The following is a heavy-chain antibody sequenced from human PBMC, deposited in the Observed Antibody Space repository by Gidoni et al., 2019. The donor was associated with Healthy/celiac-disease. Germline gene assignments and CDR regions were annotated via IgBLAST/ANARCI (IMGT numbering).Heavy chain of an antibody. V-gene: IGHV3-9*01. CDR2: ISCKSCRI. CDR1: GLTFHHYA. Sequence: EVPLVVSGSGWVQPGLSLRLPCAASGLTFHHYATHCVRHAPGKGLGEVSGISCKSCRIGCADTVQGRFTISRDNAKNSLYQQMNSLRAEDTALYYCAKDARYYDILTVYYRSNYFDYWGQGTLVTVSS. J-gene: IGHJ4*02. CDR3: AKDARYYDILTVYYRSNYFDY. D-gene: IGHD3-9*01.